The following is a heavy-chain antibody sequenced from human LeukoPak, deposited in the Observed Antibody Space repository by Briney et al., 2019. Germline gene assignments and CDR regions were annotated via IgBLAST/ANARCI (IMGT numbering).Heavy chain of an antibody. D-gene: IGHD4-17*01. J-gene: IGHJ4*02. CDR2: IIPIFGIA. CDR1: GGTFSSYA. V-gene: IGHV1-69*04. Sequence: ASVKDSCKASGGTFSSYAISWVRQAPGQGLEWMGRIIPIFGIANYAQKFQGRVTITADKSTSTAYMELSSLRSEDTAVYYCARETTYGDYDYWGQGTLVTVSS. CDR3: ARETTYGDYDY.